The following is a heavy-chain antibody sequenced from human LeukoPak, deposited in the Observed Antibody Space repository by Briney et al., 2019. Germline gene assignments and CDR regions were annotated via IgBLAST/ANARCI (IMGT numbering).Heavy chain of an antibody. CDR2: INTNSGSI. CDR1: GFTFSNYA. J-gene: IGHJ1*01. V-gene: IGHV3-23*01. Sequence: PGGSLRLSCAASGFTFSNYAMSWVRQAPGKGPEWVSAINTNSGSIYYTDSVKGRFTTSRDNSKNTLYLQMNSLRAEDTAVYYCAKALKIAAAGTRSGSLLGYFQHWGQGTLVTVSS. D-gene: IGHD6-13*01. CDR3: AKALKIAAAGTRSGSLLGYFQH.